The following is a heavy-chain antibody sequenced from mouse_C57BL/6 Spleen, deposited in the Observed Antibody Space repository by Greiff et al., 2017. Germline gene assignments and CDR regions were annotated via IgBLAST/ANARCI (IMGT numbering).Heavy chain of an antibody. Sequence: VKLQQPGAELVRPGSSVKLSCKASGYTFTSYWMHWVKQRPIQGLEWIGNIDPSDSETHYNQKFKDKATLTVDKSSSTAYMQLSSLTSEDSAVYYCARSGYGYPYYFDYWGQGTTLTVSS. CDR1: GYTFTSYW. V-gene: IGHV1-52*01. D-gene: IGHD2-2*01. CDR3: ARSGYGYPYYFDY. J-gene: IGHJ2*01. CDR2: IDPSDSET.